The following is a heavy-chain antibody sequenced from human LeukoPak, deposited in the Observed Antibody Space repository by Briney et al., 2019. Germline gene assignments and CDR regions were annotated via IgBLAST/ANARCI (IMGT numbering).Heavy chain of an antibody. V-gene: IGHV3-53*01. J-gene: IGHJ4*02. D-gene: IGHD5-18*01. Sequence: GGSLRLSCAASGFTVSSNYMSWVRQAPGKGLEWVSVIYTSGSTYYTDSVKGRFTISRDNSKNTLYLQMNSLSPEDTAMYYCARDLAAMAPGGYWGQGTLVTVSS. CDR2: IYTSGST. CDR3: ARDLAAMAPGGY. CDR1: GFTVSSNY.